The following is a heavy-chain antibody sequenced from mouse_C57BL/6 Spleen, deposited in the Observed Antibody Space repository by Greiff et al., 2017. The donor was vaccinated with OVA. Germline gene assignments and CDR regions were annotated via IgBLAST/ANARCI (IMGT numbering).Heavy chain of an antibody. CDR3: ARDRGNYPFPFAY. CDR1: GFTFSSYA. Sequence: EVHLVESGGGLVKPGGSLKLSCAASGFTFSSYAMSWVRQTPEKRLEWVANISDGGSYTYYPDNVKGRFTISRDNAKNNLYLQMSHLKSEDTAMYYCARDRGNYPFPFAYWGQGTLVTVSA. J-gene: IGHJ3*01. V-gene: IGHV5-4*01. CDR2: ISDGGSYT. D-gene: IGHD2-1*01.